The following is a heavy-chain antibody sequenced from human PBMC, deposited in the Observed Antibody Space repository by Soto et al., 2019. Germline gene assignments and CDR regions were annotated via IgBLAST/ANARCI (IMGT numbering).Heavy chain of an antibody. D-gene: IGHD5-12*01. CDR2: ISNDENIK. V-gene: IGHV3-33*01. CDR1: GFNFGNFG. CDR3: ARGLRGVLDY. J-gene: IGHJ4*02. Sequence: VGSLRFSCVASGFNFGNFGMHWVRQAPGKGLEWLTVISNDENIKQDSVRGRFAIARDNSKNTLYLHLTSLRAEDTAIYYCARGLRGVLDYWGQGTLVTVSS.